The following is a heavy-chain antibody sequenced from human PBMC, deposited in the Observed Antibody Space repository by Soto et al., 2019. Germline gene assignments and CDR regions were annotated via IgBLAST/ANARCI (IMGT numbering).Heavy chain of an antibody. CDR1: GYTFTSYG. CDR3: AGLTYYYDSSGYYSD. D-gene: IGHD3-22*01. Sequence: ASVKVSCKASGYTFTSYGISWVRQAPGQGLEWMGWISAYNGNTNYAQKLQGRVTMTTDTSTSTAYMELRSLRSDDTAVCYCAGLTYYYDSSGYYSDWGQGTLVTVSS. V-gene: IGHV1-18*04. J-gene: IGHJ4*02. CDR2: ISAYNGNT.